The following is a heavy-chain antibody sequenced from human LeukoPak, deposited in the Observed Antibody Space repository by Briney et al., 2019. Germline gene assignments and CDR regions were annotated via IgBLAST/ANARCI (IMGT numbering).Heavy chain of an antibody. CDR3: AREPTYCGGDCYIDY. J-gene: IGHJ4*02. CDR2: INPNSGGT. Sequence: VASVKVSCKASGYTFTDHPMHWVRQAPGQGLEWMGWINPNSGGTNYAQKFQGRVTMTRDTSISTAYMELSRLRSDDTAVYYCAREPTYCGGDCYIDYWGQGTLVTVSS. D-gene: IGHD2-21*02. CDR1: GYTFTDHP. V-gene: IGHV1-2*02.